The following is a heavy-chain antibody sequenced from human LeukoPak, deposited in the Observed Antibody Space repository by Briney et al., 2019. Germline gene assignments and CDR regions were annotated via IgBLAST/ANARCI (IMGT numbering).Heavy chain of an antibody. CDR2: MNPNSGNT. CDR3: ARDCSSTSCYPYYYYGMDV. Sequence: GASVKVSCKASGYTFTSYDINWVRQATGQGLEWMGWMNPNSGNTGYAQKFQGRVTMIRNTSISTAYMELSSLRSEDTAVYYCARDCSSTSCYPYYYYGMDVWGQGTTVTVSS. V-gene: IGHV1-8*01. D-gene: IGHD2-2*01. J-gene: IGHJ6*02. CDR1: GYTFTSYD.